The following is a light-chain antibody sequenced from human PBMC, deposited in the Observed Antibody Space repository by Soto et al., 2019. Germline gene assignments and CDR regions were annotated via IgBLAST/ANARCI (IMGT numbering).Light chain of an antibody. CDR1: QGVSSY. V-gene: IGKV1-9*01. Sequence: IQLTHSPSSLSASVGDRVTITCRASQGVSSYLVWYQQKPGKAPKLLIYAASSLQSGVPSRFSGSGSGTDFTLTISSLQPDDFAAYFCQHYKSFSLTFGGGTKVDI. CDR2: AAS. CDR3: QHYKSFSLT. J-gene: IGKJ4*01.